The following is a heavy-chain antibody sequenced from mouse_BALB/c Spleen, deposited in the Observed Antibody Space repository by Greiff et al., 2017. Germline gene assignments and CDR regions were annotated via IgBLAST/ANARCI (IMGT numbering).Heavy chain of an antibody. Sequence: EVQLQQSGAELVKPGASVKLSCTASGFNIKDTYMHWVKQRPEQGLEWIGRIDPYDSETHYNQKFKDKAILTVDKSSSTAYMQLSSLTSEDSAVYYCARRTTATWFAYWGQGTLVTVSA. CDR3: ARRTTATWFAY. V-gene: IGHV14-3*02. J-gene: IGHJ3*01. CDR2: IDPYDSET. CDR1: GFNIKDTY. D-gene: IGHD1-2*01.